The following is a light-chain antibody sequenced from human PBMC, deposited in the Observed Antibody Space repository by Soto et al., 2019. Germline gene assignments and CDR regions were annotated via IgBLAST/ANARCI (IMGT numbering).Light chain of an antibody. J-gene: IGLJ2*01. CDR2: DDR. CDR3: QVWDSSSDHVV. Sequence: SYELTQPPSVSVAPGQTARIPCGGTNIGSKGVHWYQQSPGLAPVLVVYDDRDRPSGIPERFSGSNSGNTATLTISRVEAGDEADYYCQVWDSSSDHVVFGGGTKLTVL. V-gene: IGLV3-21*02. CDR1: NIGSKG.